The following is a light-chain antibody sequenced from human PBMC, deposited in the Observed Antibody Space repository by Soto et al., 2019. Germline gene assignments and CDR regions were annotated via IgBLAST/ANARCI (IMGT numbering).Light chain of an antibody. CDR1: SSDVGGYNY. CDR3: SSYTSSSTLEGV. Sequence: QPALAQPASVSGSPVQSITISCTGTSSDVGGYNYVSWYQHHPGKAPKLMIYEVGNRPSGVFNRFSGSKSGNTASLTISGLQAEDEADYYCSSYTSSSTLEGVFGTGTKVTVL. CDR2: EVG. J-gene: IGLJ1*01. V-gene: IGLV2-14*01.